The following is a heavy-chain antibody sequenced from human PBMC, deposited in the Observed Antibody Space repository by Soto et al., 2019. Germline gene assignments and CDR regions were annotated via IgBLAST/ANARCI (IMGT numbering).Heavy chain of an antibody. J-gene: IGHJ4*02. CDR1: GGSISSSSYY. CDR2: IYYSGST. Sequence: SETLSLTCPVSGGSISSSSYYCGWIRQPPGKGLEWIGSIYYSGSTYYNPSLKSRVTISVDTSKNQFSLKLSSVTAADTAVYYCARAFVPLVVARKGYFDYWGQGTLVTVSS. CDR3: ARAFVPLVVARKGYFDY. V-gene: IGHV4-39*01. D-gene: IGHD3-22*01.